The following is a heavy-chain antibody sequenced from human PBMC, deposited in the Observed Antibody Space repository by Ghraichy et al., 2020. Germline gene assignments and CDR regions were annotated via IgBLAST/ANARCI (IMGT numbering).Heavy chain of an antibody. CDR3: AKDGAYCSSTSCYRSIPGYYYYGMDV. V-gene: IGHV3-9*01. D-gene: IGHD2-2*01. Sequence: GGSLRLSCAASGFTFDDYAMHWVRQAPGKGLEWVSGISWNSGSIGYADSVKGRFTISRDNAKNSLYLQMNSLRAEDTALYYCAKDGAYCSSTSCYRSIPGYYYYGMDVWGQGTTVTVSS. J-gene: IGHJ6*02. CDR2: ISWNSGSI. CDR1: GFTFDDYA.